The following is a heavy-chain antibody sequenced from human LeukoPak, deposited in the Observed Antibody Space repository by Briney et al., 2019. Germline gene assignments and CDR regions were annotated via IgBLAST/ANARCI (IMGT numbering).Heavy chain of an antibody. V-gene: IGHV4-34*01. Sequence: PSETLSLTCAVYGGSFSDYYWTCIRQPPGKGLEWIGEINHSGSTNYNPSLKSRVTISVDTSKNQFSLKLNSVTAAATADYYCASFRWAVGFECWVQGNLVTVSS. J-gene: IGHJ4*02. CDR1: GGSFSDYY. D-gene: IGHD2-15*01. CDR3: ASFRWAVGFEC. CDR2: INHSGST.